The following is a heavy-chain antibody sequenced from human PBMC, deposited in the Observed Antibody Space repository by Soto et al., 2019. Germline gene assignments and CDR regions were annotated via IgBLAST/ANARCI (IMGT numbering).Heavy chain of an antibody. J-gene: IGHJ6*02. V-gene: IGHV3-30-3*01. CDR2: ISYDGNNK. CDR3: ARATPRGIAAPGTWGSGMDV. CDR1: GFSFSSYA. Sequence: GGSLRLSXAASGFSFSSYAMHWVRQAPGKGLEWVAVISYDGNNKYYADSVKGRITISRDSSKNMVYLQMNSLRPEDTAVYYCARATPRGIAAPGTWGSGMDVWGQGTTVTVSS. D-gene: IGHD6-13*01.